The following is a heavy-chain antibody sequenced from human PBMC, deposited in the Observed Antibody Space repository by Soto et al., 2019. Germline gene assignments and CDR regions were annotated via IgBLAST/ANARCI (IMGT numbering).Heavy chain of an antibody. CDR2: ISTDNGNT. J-gene: IGHJ4*02. CDR3: ARDNYYDSSGSPIDY. CDR1: GYTFTSSG. V-gene: IGHV1-18*01. Sequence: GASVKVSCKASGYTFTSSGISWVRQAPGQGLEWMGWISTDNGNTNYAQHLQGRVSMTTDTSTSTAYMDLRSLRSDDTAVYYCARDNYYDSSGSPIDYWGQGTLVTVSS. D-gene: IGHD3-22*01.